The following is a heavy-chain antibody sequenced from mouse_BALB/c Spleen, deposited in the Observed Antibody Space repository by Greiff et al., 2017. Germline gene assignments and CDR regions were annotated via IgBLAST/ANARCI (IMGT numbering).Heavy chain of an antibody. J-gene: IGHJ4*01. CDR2: IYPGDGDT. Sequence: QVQLQQSGAELARPGASVKLSCKASGYTFTSYWMQWVKQRPGQGLEWIGAIYPGDGDTRYTQKFKGKATLTADKSSSTAYMQLSSLASEDSAVYYCAREGYGPMDYWGQGTSVTVSS. CDR3: AREGYGPMDY. D-gene: IGHD1-1*02. V-gene: IGHV1-87*01. CDR1: GYTFTSYW.